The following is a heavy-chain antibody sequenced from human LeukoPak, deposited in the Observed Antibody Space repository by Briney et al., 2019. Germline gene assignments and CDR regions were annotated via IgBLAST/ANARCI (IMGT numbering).Heavy chain of an antibody. D-gene: IGHD3-22*01. V-gene: IGHV3-33*01. J-gene: IGHJ4*02. CDR3: ARARNDYDSNGFSLLDY. CDR2: IWYDGSNI. Sequence: GGSLIPSCAASGISFSSHGMHWVRQAPGKGLEWVAVIWYDGSNIYYADSVKGRFTISRDNSKNTLYLQMNSLRAEDTALYYCARARNDYDSNGFSLLDYWGQGTLVTVSS. CDR1: GISFSSHG.